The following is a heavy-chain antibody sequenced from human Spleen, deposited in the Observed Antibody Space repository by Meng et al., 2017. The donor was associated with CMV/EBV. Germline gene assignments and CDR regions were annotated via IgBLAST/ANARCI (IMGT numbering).Heavy chain of an antibody. V-gene: IGHV4-34*01. CDR1: GGSFSSYY. D-gene: IGHD3-16*01. Sequence: CAVYGGSFSSYYWSWIRQPPGKGLEWIGEINHSGSTIYNPSLKSRVTISVDTSKNQFSLKLSSVTAADTAVFYCARGASYGPHYFDYWGQGTLVTISS. J-gene: IGHJ4*02. CDR2: INHSGST. CDR3: ARGASYGPHYFDY.